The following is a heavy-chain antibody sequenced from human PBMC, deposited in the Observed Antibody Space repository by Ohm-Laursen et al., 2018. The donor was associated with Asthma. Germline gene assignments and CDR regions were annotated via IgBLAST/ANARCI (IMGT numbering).Heavy chain of an antibody. CDR1: GFTFRSYA. D-gene: IGHD6-13*01. CDR2: GGSYYDGGLK. Sequence: SLRLSCSASGFTFRSYAMHWVRQAPGKGLEWVAVGGSYYDGGLKYYADSVNGRFTVSRDDSKNTLYLQMNSLRAEDTAVYYCARDSRTDYFDYWGQGTLVTVSS. V-gene: IGHV3-30-3*01. J-gene: IGHJ4*02. CDR3: ARDSRTDYFDY.